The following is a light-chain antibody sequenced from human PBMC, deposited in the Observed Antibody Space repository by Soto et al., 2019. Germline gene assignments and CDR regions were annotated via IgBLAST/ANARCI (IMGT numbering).Light chain of an antibody. Sequence: EIVLTQSPDTLSLSPGERATVSCRAGQSVSRSNLAWYQHKPGQAPRLLIYGTSNRATGIPDRFTGSGSGTDLTLTISSLEPEDFAVYYCEQYGSSPPSITFGQGTRLEIK. CDR3: EQYGSSPPSIT. CDR1: QSVSRSN. J-gene: IGKJ5*01. CDR2: GTS. V-gene: IGKV3-20*01.